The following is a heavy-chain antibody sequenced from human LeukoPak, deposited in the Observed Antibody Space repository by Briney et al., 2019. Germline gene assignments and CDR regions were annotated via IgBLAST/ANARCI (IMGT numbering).Heavy chain of an antibody. V-gene: IGHV3-21*01. CDR1: GFTFSSYS. J-gene: IGHJ4*02. D-gene: IGHD3-22*01. CDR2: ISSSSSYI. Sequence: GGSLRLPCAASGFTFSSYSMNWVRQAPGKGLEWVSPISSSSSYIYYADSVKGRFTISRDNAKNSLYLQMNSLRAEDTAVYYCAREPSNYYDSSGYDYWGQGTLVTVSS. CDR3: AREPSNYYDSSGYDY.